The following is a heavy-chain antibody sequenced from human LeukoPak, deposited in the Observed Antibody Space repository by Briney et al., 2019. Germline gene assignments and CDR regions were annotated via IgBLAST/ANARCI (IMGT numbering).Heavy chain of an antibody. J-gene: IGHJ4*02. D-gene: IGHD3-10*01. Sequence: GGSLRLSCAASGFTFSSYAMSWVRQAPGKGLEWVSAISGSGGSTYYADSVKGRFTISRDNSKNTLYLQMNSLRAEDTAVYYCARTEGKFGELLSYFDYWGQGTLVTVSS. CDR1: GFTFSSYA. CDR2: ISGSGGST. V-gene: IGHV3-23*01. CDR3: ARTEGKFGELLSYFDY.